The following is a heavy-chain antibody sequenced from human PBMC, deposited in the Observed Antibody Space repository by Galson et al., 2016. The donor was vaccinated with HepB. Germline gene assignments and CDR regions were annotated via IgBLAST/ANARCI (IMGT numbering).Heavy chain of an antibody. J-gene: IGHJ3*02. CDR1: GFTFRSYA. CDR2: ISNSGGRT. Sequence: SLRLSCAASGFTFRSYAMTWARQAPGKGLEWVSEISNSGGRTYYADSVKGRFTISRDNSKNTLSLQMNSLRAEDTAVYYCAKDPNYYDSSGYIWGAFDIWGQGTMVTVSS. V-gene: IGHV3-23*01. D-gene: IGHD3-22*01. CDR3: AKDPNYYDSSGYIWGAFDI.